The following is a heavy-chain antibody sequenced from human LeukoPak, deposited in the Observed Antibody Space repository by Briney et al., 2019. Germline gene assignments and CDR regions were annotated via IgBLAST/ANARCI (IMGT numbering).Heavy chain of an antibody. CDR2: IYHSGST. Sequence: SETLSLTCAVYGGSFSGYYWSWIRQPPGKGLEWIGSIYHSGSTYYNPSLKSRVTISVDTSKNQFSLKLSSVTAADTAVYYCARDSAETNWGQGTLVTVSS. V-gene: IGHV4-34*01. CDR3: ARDSAETN. D-gene: IGHD1/OR15-1a*01. CDR1: GGSFSGYY. J-gene: IGHJ1*01.